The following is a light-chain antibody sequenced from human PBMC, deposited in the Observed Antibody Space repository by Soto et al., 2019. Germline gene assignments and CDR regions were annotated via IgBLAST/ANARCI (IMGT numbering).Light chain of an antibody. Sequence: EIVLTQSPGTLSLSPGERATLSCRASQSVSSSYLAWYQQKPGQAPRLLIYGASSRATGIPDRFSGGGSGTDFTLTISRLEPEDFAVYYCQQCDDSPRLTFGGGTKLEIK. CDR1: QSVSSSY. V-gene: IGKV3-20*01. J-gene: IGKJ4*01. CDR3: QQCDDSPRLT. CDR2: GAS.